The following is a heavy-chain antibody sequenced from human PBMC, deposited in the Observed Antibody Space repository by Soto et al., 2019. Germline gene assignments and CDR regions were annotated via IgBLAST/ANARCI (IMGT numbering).Heavy chain of an antibody. D-gene: IGHD2-15*01. Sequence: GGSLRLSCAASGFTFSSYGMHWVRQAPGKGLEWVAVIWYDGSNKYYADSVKGRFTISRDNSKNTLYLQMNSLRAEDTAVYYCARVNKVYSTLYYYYYMDVWGKGTTVTVSS. J-gene: IGHJ6*03. CDR3: ARVNKVYSTLYYYYYMDV. V-gene: IGHV3-33*01. CDR1: GFTFSSYG. CDR2: IWYDGSNK.